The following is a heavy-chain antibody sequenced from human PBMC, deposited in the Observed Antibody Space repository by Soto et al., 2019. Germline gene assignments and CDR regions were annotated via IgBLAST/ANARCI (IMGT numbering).Heavy chain of an antibody. Sequence: GGSLRLSCAASGFSFSDFAMSWVRQAPGKGPEWVSSISGTAGRSYYADSVKGRFTISRDNSQNTLSLELNSLRVEDTAMYYCAKASEWLFGNWFDPWGQGTQVTVSS. CDR2: ISGTAGRS. V-gene: IGHV3-23*01. J-gene: IGHJ5*02. CDR1: GFSFSDFA. D-gene: IGHD3-3*01. CDR3: AKASEWLFGNWFDP.